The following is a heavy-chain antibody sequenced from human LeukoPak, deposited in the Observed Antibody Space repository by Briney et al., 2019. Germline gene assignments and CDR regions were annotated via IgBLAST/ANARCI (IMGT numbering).Heavy chain of an antibody. J-gene: IGHJ4*02. CDR3: ARQTGSGLFSLP. CDR1: GGSISSYY. V-gene: IGHV4-59*08. Sequence: PSETLSLTCTVSGGSISSYYWSWIRQPPGKGLEWIGYIYYSGSTNYNPSLKSRATISVDTSKNQFSLKLSSVTAADTAVYYCARQTGSGLFSLPGGQGTLVTVSS. D-gene: IGHD3-10*01. CDR2: IYYSGST.